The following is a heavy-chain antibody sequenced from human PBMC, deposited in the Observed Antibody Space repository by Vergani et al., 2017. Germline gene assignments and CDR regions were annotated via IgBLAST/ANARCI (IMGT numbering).Heavy chain of an antibody. CDR3: ARGDDGILTGYRY. Sequence: QVQVVQSGAEVKKSGASVKVSCKTSGYTFSNYYMHWVRQAPGQGLEWMGIINPSGGHTNNAQKFQGRVTMTRETSTSTVYMELSSLRSEDTAIYYCARGDDGILTGYRYWGQGTLVTVSA. V-gene: IGHV1-46*03. CDR1: GYTFSNYY. D-gene: IGHD3-9*01. CDR2: INPSGGHT. J-gene: IGHJ4*02.